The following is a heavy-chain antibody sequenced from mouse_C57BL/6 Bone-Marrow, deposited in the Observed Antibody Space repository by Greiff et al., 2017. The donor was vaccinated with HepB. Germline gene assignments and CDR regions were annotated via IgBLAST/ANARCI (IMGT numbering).Heavy chain of an antibody. V-gene: IGHV5-4*01. J-gene: IGHJ3*01. CDR1: GFTFSSYA. D-gene: IGHD6-1*01. CDR3: AREGAAEAWFAY. CDR2: ISDGGSYT. Sequence: EVMLVESGGGLVKPGGSLKLSCAASGFTFSSYAMSWVRQTPEKRPEWVATISDGGSYTYYPDNVKGRFTISRDNAKNNLYLQMSHLKSEDTAMYYCAREGAAEAWFAYGGQRTLVTVSA.